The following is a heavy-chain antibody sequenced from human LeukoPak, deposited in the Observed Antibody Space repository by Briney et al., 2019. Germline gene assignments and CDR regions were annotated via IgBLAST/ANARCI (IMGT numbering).Heavy chain of an antibody. CDR2: IWYDGTSK. V-gene: IGHV3-33*01. CDR3: ARDEYSSGWYFDY. D-gene: IGHD6-19*01. CDR1: GFSLSAYG. J-gene: IGHJ4*02. Sequence: GGSLRLSCAASGFSLSAYGVHWVRQPPGKGLEWVAVIWYDGTSKDYADSVKGRFTISRDNSKNTLYLQMNSLRAEDTAVYYCARDEYSSGWYFDYWGQGTLVTVSS.